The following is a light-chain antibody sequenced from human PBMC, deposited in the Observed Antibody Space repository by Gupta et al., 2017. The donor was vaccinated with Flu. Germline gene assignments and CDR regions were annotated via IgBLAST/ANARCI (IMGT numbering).Light chain of an antibody. J-gene: IGKJ5*01. Sequence: GERATLSCRASQTVGRFLVWYQQKPGQAPRLLMSDASTRATGIPARFGGSGSGTVFTLTISSLEPEDLAVYFCQQCADWPMTFGQGTRLEIK. CDR1: QTVGRF. CDR2: DAS. V-gene: IGKV3-11*01. CDR3: QQCADWPMT.